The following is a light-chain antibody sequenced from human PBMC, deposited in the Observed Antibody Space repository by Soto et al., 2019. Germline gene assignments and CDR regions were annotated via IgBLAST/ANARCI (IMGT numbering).Light chain of an antibody. J-gene: IGKJ4*01. CDR3: QQYGPELT. CDR2: GAS. Sequence: EIVLTQSPGTLSLSPGERATLSCRASQSVSSSYLAWYQQKPGQAPRLLIYGASSRATGIPDRFSGSGSGTDFTLTISRLEPEDFAVYYCQQYGPELTFGGGTKVEIK. CDR1: QSVSSSY. V-gene: IGKV3-20*01.